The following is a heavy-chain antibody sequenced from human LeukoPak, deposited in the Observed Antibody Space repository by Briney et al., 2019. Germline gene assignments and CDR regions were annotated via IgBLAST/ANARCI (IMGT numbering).Heavy chain of an antibody. CDR3: ALKYNWNLYNWFDP. J-gene: IGHJ5*02. V-gene: IGHV3-64D*06. CDR2: TSSNGGST. CDR1: GFTFSSYA. D-gene: IGHD1-20*01. Sequence: PGGSLRLSCSASGFTFSSYAMHWVRQAPGKGLEYVSATSSNGGSTYYADSVKGRFTISRDNSKNTLYLQMSSLRAEDTAVYYCALKYNWNLYNWFDPWGQGTLVTVSS.